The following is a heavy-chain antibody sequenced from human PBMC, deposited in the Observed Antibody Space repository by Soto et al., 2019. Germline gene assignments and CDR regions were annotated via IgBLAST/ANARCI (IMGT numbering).Heavy chain of an antibody. V-gene: IGHV3-23*01. J-gene: IGHJ5*02. CDR1: GFTFSIYA. D-gene: IGHD6-6*01. CDR3: ENCVTAIAAPTNLLDP. CDR2: ISGSGGST. Sequence: GGSLRLSCAASGFTFSIYAMSWVRQAPGKGLEWVSAISGSGGSTYYADSVKGRFTISRDNSKNTLYLQMNSLRAEDTAGYYCENCVTAIAAPTNLLDPCGQGTLVTVSS.